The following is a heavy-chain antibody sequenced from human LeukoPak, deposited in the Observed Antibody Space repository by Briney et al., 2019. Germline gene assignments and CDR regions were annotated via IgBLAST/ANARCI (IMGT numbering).Heavy chain of an antibody. CDR3: ARDRKYSSSLGYYYYGMDV. D-gene: IGHD6-6*01. CDR1: GYTFTSYG. CDR2: ISAYNGNT. J-gene: IGHJ6*02. V-gene: IGHV1-18*01. Sequence: ASVKVSCKASGYTFTSYGISWVRQAPGQGLEWMGWISAYNGNTNYAQKLQGRVTMTTDTSTSTAYMELRSLRSDDTAVYYCARDRKYSSSLGYYYYGMDVWGQGTTVTVSS.